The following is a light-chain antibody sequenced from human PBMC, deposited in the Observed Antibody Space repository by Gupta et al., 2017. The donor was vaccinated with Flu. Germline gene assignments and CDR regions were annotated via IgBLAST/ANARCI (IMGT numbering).Light chain of an antibody. CDR2: SAS. CDR1: QSIDRS. J-gene: IGKJ2*01. Sequence: DIEMTQSPSSLSASIGDRVTITCWASQSIDRSLSWYHHKPGKPPTLLISSASTLRIGVPSRFSGSGSGTDFTLTISSLQPDDFATYYCRQTDSAPQHFGQGTKVEIK. V-gene: IGKV1-39*01. CDR3: RQTDSAPQH.